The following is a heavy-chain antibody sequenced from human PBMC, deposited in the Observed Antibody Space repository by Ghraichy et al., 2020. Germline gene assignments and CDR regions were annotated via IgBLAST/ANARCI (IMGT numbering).Heavy chain of an antibody. CDR1: GFTFRSYA. Sequence: GESLNISCAASGFTFRSYAMNWVRQAPGKGLEWVSAISTSGGSTYYADSVKGRFTVSRDNSKNTLYLQMNSLRAEDTAVYYCAKESMYYYDSSGYFPFDAFDIWGQGTMVTVSS. V-gene: IGHV3-23*01. D-gene: IGHD3-22*01. J-gene: IGHJ3*02. CDR2: ISTSGGST. CDR3: AKESMYYYDSSGYFPFDAFDI.